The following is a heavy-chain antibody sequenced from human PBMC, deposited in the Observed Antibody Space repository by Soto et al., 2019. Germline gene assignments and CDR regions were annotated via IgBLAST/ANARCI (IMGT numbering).Heavy chain of an antibody. D-gene: IGHD5-18*01. CDR2: ISSSSSYI. CDR3: ARGRAEDTAMVTDY. CDR1: GLTFSSYS. J-gene: IGHJ4*02. Sequence: GGSLRLSCAASGLTFSSYSMNWVRQAPGKGLEWVSSISSSSSYIYYADSVKGRFTISRDNSKNTLYLQMNGLRAEDTAEYYCARGRAEDTAMVTDYWGQGTLVTVSS. V-gene: IGHV3-21*01.